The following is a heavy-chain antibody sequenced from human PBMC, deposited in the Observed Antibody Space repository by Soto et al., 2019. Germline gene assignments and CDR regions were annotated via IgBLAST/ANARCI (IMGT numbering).Heavy chain of an antibody. J-gene: IGHJ6*02. CDR3: ARSAGGGNSVYSYYYYCMLV. CDR2: IIPIFGTA. Sequence: ASVKVSCKASGGTISRYAISWVRQAPRQWLEWMGGIIPIFGTANYAQKFQGRVTITADESTSTAYMELSSLRSEDTAVYYCARSAGGGNSVYSYYYYCMLVGGPGTLVTVFS. D-gene: IGHD6-19*01. CDR1: GGTISRYA. V-gene: IGHV1-69*13.